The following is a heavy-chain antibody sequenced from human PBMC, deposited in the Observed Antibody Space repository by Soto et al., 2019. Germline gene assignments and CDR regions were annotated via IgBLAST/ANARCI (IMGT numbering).Heavy chain of an antibody. Sequence: QVQLQESGPGLVKPSGTLSLTCAVSSGSISSSNWWSWVRQPPGKGLEWIGEIYHSGSTNYNPSLNSRCTISVDKSKNQFSLKLSSVTAADTAVYYCARDRDDRRPSFAYWGQGTLVTVSS. CDR2: IYHSGST. J-gene: IGHJ4*02. CDR1: SGSISSSNW. CDR3: ARDRDDRRPSFAY. V-gene: IGHV4-4*02.